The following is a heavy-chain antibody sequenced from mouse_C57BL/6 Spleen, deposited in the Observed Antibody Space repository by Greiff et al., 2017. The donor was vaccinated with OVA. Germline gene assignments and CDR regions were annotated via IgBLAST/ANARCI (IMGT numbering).Heavy chain of an antibody. D-gene: IGHD1-1*01. V-gene: IGHV1-4*01. Sequence: VQLQQSGAELARPGASVKMSCKASGYTFTSYTMHWVNQRPGQGLEWIGYINPSSGYTKYNQKFKDKATLTADKSSSTAYMQLSSLTSEDSAVYYCARDYYGSREGYYFDYWGQGTTLTVSS. CDR1: GYTFTSYT. CDR3: ARDYYGSREGYYFDY. J-gene: IGHJ2*01. CDR2: INPSSGYT.